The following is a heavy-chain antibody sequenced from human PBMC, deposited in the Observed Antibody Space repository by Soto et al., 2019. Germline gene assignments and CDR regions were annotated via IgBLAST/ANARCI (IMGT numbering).Heavy chain of an antibody. Sequence: QPGGSLRLSCTASGFAFRSHAMQWVRQAPGKGLEWVAVISSDGATKYVADSLKGRFTISRDNFESTMSLQMNNLRPEDTALYYCARSSAHIAAAGRLDLWGPGTLVTVSS. D-gene: IGHD6-13*01. J-gene: IGHJ5*02. V-gene: IGHV3-30*14. CDR2: ISSDGATK. CDR3: ARSSAHIAAAGRLDL. CDR1: GFAFRSHA.